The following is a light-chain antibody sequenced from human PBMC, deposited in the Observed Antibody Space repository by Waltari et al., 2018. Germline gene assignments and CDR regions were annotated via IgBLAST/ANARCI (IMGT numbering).Light chain of an antibody. CDR2: TTN. Sequence: QSVLTQTPSVSATPGQRVTISCSGSSSNIGINIVNWYQQLPGTAPKLLIHTTNRRPSGVPDRFSGSKSGTSASLAISGLQSEDEAEYYCAAWDDGLDGPVFGGGTKLTVL. J-gene: IGLJ3*02. CDR3: AAWDDGLDGPV. V-gene: IGLV1-44*01. CDR1: SSNIGINI.